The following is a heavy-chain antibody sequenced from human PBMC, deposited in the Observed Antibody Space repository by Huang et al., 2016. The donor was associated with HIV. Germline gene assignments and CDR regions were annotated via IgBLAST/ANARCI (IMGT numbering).Heavy chain of an antibody. V-gene: IGHV4-59*11. CDR3: ARDHHDFWRGYRRMYFFDH. Sequence: QVQLQESGPGLVKPSETLSLTCTVSGGSISTHYWSWFRQPPGKGLEWIGSIDYSGSTNHSPSLKSRVTRLLDTSKNQFSLRVNAVTAADTAMYYCARDHHDFWRGYRRMYFFDHWGQGTLVTVSS. D-gene: IGHD3-3*01. CDR2: IDYSGST. J-gene: IGHJ4*02. CDR1: GGSISTHY.